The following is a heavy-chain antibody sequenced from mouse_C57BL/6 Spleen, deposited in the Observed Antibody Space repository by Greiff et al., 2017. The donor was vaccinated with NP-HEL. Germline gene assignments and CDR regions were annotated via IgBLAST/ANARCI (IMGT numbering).Heavy chain of an antibody. CDR2: ISSGGSYT. J-gene: IGHJ3*01. D-gene: IGHD1-1*01. CDR3: ARKGGSSYDWFAY. Sequence: EVQLVESGGDLVKPGGSLKLSCAASGFTFSSYGMSWVRQTPDKRLEWVATISSGGSYTYYPDSVKGRFTISRDNAKNTLYLQMSSLKSEDTAMYYCARKGGSSYDWFAYWGQGTLVTVSA. CDR1: GFTFSSYG. V-gene: IGHV5-6*01.